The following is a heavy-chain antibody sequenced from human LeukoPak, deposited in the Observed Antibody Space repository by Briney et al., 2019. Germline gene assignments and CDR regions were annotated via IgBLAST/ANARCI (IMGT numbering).Heavy chain of an antibody. CDR3: AKPYGTDCGGDCYFDY. Sequence: GGSLRLSCAVFGFTFNNYAISWVRQAPGKGLEWVAAISGSGGNTYYADSVKGRFTISRDNSKNTLHLQMSRLRAEDTALYYCAKPYGTDCGGDCYFDYWGQGTLVSVSS. CDR1: GFTFNNYA. CDR2: ISGSGGNT. V-gene: IGHV3-23*01. J-gene: IGHJ4*02. D-gene: IGHD2-21*02.